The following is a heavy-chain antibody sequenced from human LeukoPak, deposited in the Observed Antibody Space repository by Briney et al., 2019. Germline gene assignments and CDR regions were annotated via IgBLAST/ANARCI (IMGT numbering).Heavy chain of an antibody. Sequence: GGSLRLSCAVSGFTFSSFWMTWVRQAPGKGLEWVAKIKEDGSEKYYVDPVKGRFTVSRDNVKNSLFLQMNSLRVEDTATYYCARLYSAVYYGDAFDIWGQGTMVTVSS. CDR2: IKEDGSEK. V-gene: IGHV3-7*03. CDR1: GFTFSSFW. J-gene: IGHJ3*02. CDR3: ARLYSAVYYGDAFDI. D-gene: IGHD3-10*01.